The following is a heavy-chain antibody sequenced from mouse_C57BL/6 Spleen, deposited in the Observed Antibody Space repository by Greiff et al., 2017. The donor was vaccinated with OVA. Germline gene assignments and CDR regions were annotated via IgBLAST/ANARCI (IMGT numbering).Heavy chain of an antibody. CDR2: IYPSDSET. J-gene: IGHJ1*03. CDR3: ARRRTGTSWYIDV. V-gene: IGHV1-61*01. D-gene: IGHD4-1*01. CDR1: GYTFTSYW. Sequence: QVQLQQPGAELVRPGSSVKLSCKASGYTFTSYWMDWVKQRPGQGLEWIGNIYPSDSETHYNQKFKDKATLTEDKSSSTAYMQLSSLTSEDSAVEYCARRRTGTSWYIDVWGTGTTVTVSS.